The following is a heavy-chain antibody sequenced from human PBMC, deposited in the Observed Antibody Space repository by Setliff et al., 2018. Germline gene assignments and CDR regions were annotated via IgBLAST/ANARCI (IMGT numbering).Heavy chain of an antibody. CDR1: GGSISSSSYY. V-gene: IGHV4-39*01. J-gene: IGHJ5*02. Sequence: LSETLSLTCTVSGGSISSSSYYWGWIRQPPGKGLEWIGSIYYSGSTYYNPSLKSRVTISVDTSKNQFSLKLSSVTAADTAVYYCARLSFSSIAARRHFDPWGQGTLVTVSS. D-gene: IGHD6-6*01. CDR3: ARLSFSSIAARRHFDP. CDR2: IYYSGST.